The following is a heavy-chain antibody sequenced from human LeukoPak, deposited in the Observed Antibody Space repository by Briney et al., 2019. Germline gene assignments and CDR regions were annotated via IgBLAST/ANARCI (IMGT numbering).Heavy chain of an antibody. J-gene: IGHJ6*02. CDR1: GYTFTSYY. CDR3: ARDLATVVSAYYYGMDV. Sequence: ASVKVSCKSSGYTFTSYYMHWVRQAPGQGLEWMGLINPSGGSTSYAQKFQGRVTMTRNTSTSTVYMELSSLRSEDTAVYYCARDLATVVSAYYYGMDVWGQGTTVTVSS. CDR2: INPSGGST. V-gene: IGHV1-46*01. D-gene: IGHD4-23*01.